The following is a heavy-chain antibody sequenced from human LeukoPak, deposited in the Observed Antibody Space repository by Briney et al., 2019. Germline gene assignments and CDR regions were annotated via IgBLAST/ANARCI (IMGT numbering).Heavy chain of an antibody. D-gene: IGHD3-22*01. J-gene: IGHJ6*03. Sequence: PSKTLSLTCTVSGGSISSYYWSWIRQPPGKGLEWIGYIYYSGSTNYNPSLKSRVTISVDTSKNQFSLKLSSVTAADTAVYYCARFPRGFYYDSSGYHYYYMDVWGKGTTVTVSS. CDR1: GGSISSYY. V-gene: IGHV4-59*01. CDR3: ARFPRGFYYDSSGYHYYYMDV. CDR2: IYYSGST.